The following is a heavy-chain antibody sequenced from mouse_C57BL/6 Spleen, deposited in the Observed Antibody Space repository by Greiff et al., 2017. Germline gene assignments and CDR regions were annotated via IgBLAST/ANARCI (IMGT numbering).Heavy chain of an antibody. CDR3: AREGLTTVLSTKGAMDY. J-gene: IGHJ4*01. CDR2: IDPSDSYT. V-gene: IGHV1-69*01. CDR1: GYTFTSYW. D-gene: IGHD1-1*01. Sequence: QVQLQQPGAELVMPGASVKLSCKASGYTFTSYWMHWVKQRPGQGLEWIGEIDPSDSYTNYNQKFKGKSTLTVDKSSSTAYMQLSSLTSEDSAVYYCAREGLTTVLSTKGAMDYWGQGTSVTVSS.